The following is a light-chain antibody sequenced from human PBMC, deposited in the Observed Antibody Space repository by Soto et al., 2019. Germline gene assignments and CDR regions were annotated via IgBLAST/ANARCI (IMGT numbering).Light chain of an antibody. CDR3: QQRNNWPQT. Sequence: EIVLTQSPATLSLSPGERATLSCRASQSVGSSLAWYQQRPGQAPRLLIYDASDRATGIPARFSGSGSGTDFTLTISSLEPEDFALYYCQQRNNWPQTFGQGTKVDI. J-gene: IGKJ1*01. CDR1: QSVGSS. V-gene: IGKV3-11*01. CDR2: DAS.